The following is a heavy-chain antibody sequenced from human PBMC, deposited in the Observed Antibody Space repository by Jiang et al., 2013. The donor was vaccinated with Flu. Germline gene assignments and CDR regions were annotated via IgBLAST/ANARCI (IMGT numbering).Heavy chain of an antibody. Sequence: QTLSLTCAISGASVSDNRAAWSWVRQSPSRGLEWLGRAYFRSKWYIDYALSMKGRISINPDTSKNQFSLQLNSVTPEDTAVYYCARLHSGDSPDFDYWGQGALVTVSS. CDR1: GASVSDNRAA. CDR3: ARLHSGDSPDFDY. CDR2: AYFRSKWYI. D-gene: IGHD2-21*02. V-gene: IGHV6-1*01. J-gene: IGHJ4*02.